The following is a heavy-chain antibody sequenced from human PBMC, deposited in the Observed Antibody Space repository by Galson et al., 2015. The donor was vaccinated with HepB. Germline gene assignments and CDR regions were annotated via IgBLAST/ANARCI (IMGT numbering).Heavy chain of an antibody. D-gene: IGHD2-15*01. J-gene: IGHJ6*02. Sequence: SLRLSCAASGLPFSNFAMYWVRQAPGKGLEWVAVTSPDGSNEYYVDSVKGRFTVSRDNSKNTLYLQMNNVRPDDTAVYYCAKGHCNPGSCYSLLSFYYGLDVWGQGTTVTVSS. CDR3: AKGHCNPGSCYSLLSFYYGLDV. V-gene: IGHV3-30-3*01. CDR1: GLPFSNFA. CDR2: TSPDGSNE.